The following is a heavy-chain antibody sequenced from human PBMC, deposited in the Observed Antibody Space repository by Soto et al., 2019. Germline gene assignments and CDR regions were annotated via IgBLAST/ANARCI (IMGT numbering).Heavy chain of an antibody. CDR2: ISAYNGNT. Sequence: GASVKLSCKASGYSFTSYGISWVRQAPGQGLEWMGWISAYNGNTNYAQKLQGRVTMTTDTSTSTAYMELRSLRSDDTAVYYCAREGYCTNGVCYSPALIDYYNYYGMDVWGQGTTVTVSS. D-gene: IGHD2-8*01. CDR3: AREGYCTNGVCYSPALIDYYNYYGMDV. V-gene: IGHV1-18*01. J-gene: IGHJ6*02. CDR1: GYSFTSYG.